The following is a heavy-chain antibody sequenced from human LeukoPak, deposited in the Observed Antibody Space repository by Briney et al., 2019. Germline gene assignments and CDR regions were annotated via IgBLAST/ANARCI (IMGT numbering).Heavy chain of an antibody. CDR2: ISFHGTDS. V-gene: IGHV3-30*04. J-gene: IGHJ3*02. Sequence: GPSLRLSCAASGFTFISYAIHWVRQAPGKGLEWVAVISFHGTDSFYADSVKGRFTISRDNSKNTLYLQMSSLRADDTAVYYCARPGAPVTRISSFDIWGQGTMVTVSS. CDR3: ARPGAPVTRISSFDI. CDR1: GFTFISYA. D-gene: IGHD2/OR15-2a*01.